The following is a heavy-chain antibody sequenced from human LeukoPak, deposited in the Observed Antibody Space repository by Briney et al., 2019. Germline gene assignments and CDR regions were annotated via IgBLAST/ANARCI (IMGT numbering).Heavy chain of an antibody. CDR2: ISGSGGST. V-gene: IGHV3-23*01. J-gene: IGHJ4*02. Sequence: GGSLGLSCAASGFSFSSYAMIWVRQAPGKGLEWVSAISGSGGSTYYADSVKGRLTISRDNSKDTLYLQMNSLRAEDTAVYYCAKLSGYSYGYVSDYWGQGTLVTVSS. CDR3: AKLSGYSYGYVSDY. CDR1: GFSFSSYA. D-gene: IGHD5-18*01.